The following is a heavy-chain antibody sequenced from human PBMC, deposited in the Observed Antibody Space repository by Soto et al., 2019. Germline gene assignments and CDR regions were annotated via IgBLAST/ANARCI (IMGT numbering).Heavy chain of an antibody. D-gene: IGHD3-10*01. J-gene: IGHJ4*02. V-gene: IGHV3-53*01. Sequence: EVQLVESGGGLIQPGGSLRLSCAVSGFTVSNNYMSWVRQAPGKGLEGVSVIYSGGYTAYGDSVKGRFTISRDNSKNPLFLQKEALGADDPAVYYWAAGAGGGGYWGQGTLVTVSS. CDR3: AAGAGGGGY. CDR1: GFTVSNNY. CDR2: IYSGGYT.